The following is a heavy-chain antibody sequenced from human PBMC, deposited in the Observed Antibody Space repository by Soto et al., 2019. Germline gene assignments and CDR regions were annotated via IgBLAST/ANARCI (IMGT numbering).Heavy chain of an antibody. CDR2: ISSSSSTI. D-gene: IGHD6-19*01. CDR3: ARVESSGWGRDYAFDI. V-gene: IGHV3-48*01. J-gene: IGHJ3*02. Sequence: GGSLRLSCAASGFTFSSYSMNWVRQAPGKGLEWVSYISSSSSTIYYADSVKGRFTISRDNAKNSLYLQMNSLRAEDTAVYYCARVESSGWGRDYAFDIWGQGTMVTVSS. CDR1: GFTFSSYS.